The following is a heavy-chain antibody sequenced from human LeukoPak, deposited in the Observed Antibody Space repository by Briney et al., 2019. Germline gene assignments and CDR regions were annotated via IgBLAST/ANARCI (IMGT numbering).Heavy chain of an antibody. Sequence: GGSLRLSCAASGFTFSSYAMSWVRQAPGKGLEWASAISGSGGSTYYADSVKGRFTISRDNSKNTLYLQINSLRAEDTAVYYCAKPRIAAAGRPPDYWGQGTLVTVSS. CDR2: ISGSGGST. V-gene: IGHV3-23*01. D-gene: IGHD6-13*01. CDR1: GFTFSSYA. J-gene: IGHJ4*02. CDR3: AKPRIAAAGRPPDY.